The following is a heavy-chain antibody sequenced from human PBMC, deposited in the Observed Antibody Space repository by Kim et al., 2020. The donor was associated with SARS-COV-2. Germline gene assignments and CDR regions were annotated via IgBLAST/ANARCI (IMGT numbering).Heavy chain of an antibody. CDR3: ARDGTTRNGGYYFDY. D-gene: IGHD1-1*01. Sequence: QTFQGRATLTRDTSAGTAYMELGSLRSEDTAVYYCARDGTTRNGGYYFDYWGQGALVTVSS. V-gene: IGHV1-3*01. J-gene: IGHJ4*02.